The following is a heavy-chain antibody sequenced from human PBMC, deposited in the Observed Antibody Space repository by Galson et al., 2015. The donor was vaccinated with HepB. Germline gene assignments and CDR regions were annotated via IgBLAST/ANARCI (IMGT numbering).Heavy chain of an antibody. V-gene: IGHV1-46*01. CDR1: GYTFASHF. Sequence: SVKVSCKASGYTFASHFMHWVRQAPGQGLEWMGVLNPSVGSTTYAQKFQGRVTMTRDTSTSTVYMELSSLTSEDTAVYYCARGNYYDSNAYYGAFDIWGQGTVVTVSS. J-gene: IGHJ3*02. D-gene: IGHD3-22*01. CDR2: LNPSVGST. CDR3: ARGNYYDSNAYYGAFDI.